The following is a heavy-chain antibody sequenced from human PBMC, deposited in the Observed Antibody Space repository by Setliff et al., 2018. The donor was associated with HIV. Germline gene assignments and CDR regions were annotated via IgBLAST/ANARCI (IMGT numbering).Heavy chain of an antibody. CDR3: ARRGRDGVFIMFATGFDP. V-gene: IGHV4-61*02. D-gene: IGHD2-8*01. CDR1: GGSISSSSYY. CDR2: VYTSGTT. Sequence: SETLSLTCTVSGGSISSSSYYWSWIRQPAGKGLEWIGRVYTSGTTYYNPSLKSRVAISVDTSENQFSLKLNSVTAADTAVYYCARRGRDGVFIMFATGFDPWGQGALVTVSS. J-gene: IGHJ5*02.